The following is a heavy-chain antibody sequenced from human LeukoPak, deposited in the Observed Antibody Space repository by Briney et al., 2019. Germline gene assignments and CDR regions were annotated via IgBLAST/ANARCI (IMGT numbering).Heavy chain of an antibody. D-gene: IGHD2-15*01. Sequence: SETLSLTCAVSGGSISSSNWWSWVRQPPGKGLEWIGEIYHSGSTNYNPSLKSRVTISVDKSKNQFSLKLSSVTAADTAVYYCAREGPKGVVAADNWFDPWGQGTLVTVSS. V-gene: IGHV4-4*02. CDR1: GGSISSSNW. CDR2: IYHSGST. CDR3: AREGPKGVVAADNWFDP. J-gene: IGHJ5*02.